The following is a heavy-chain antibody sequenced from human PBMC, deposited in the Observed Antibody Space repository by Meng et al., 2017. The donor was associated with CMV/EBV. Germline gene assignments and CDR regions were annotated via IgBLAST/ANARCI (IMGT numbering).Heavy chain of an antibody. Sequence: ASVKVSCKASGYTFTSYDINWVRQATGQGLEWMGWMNPNSGNTGYAQKFQGRVTMTRNTSISTAYMELSSLRSADTAVYYCARDGGPPAAENWFDPWGQGTLVTVSS. J-gene: IGHJ5*02. V-gene: IGHV1-8*01. D-gene: IGHD2-2*01. CDR1: GYTFTSYD. CDR2: MNPNSGNT. CDR3: ARDGGPPAAENWFDP.